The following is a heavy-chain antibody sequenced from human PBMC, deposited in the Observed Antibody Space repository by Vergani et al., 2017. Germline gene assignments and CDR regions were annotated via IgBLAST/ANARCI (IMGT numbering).Heavy chain of an antibody. V-gene: IGHV4-31*03. CDR1: GGSISSGGYY. J-gene: IGHJ4*02. D-gene: IGHD2-15*01. CDR2: IYYSGST. CDR3: ARDGTRTCSGGSCYVDN. Sequence: QLQLQESGPGLVKPSQTLSLTCTVSGGSISSGGYYWSWIRQHPGKGLEWIGYIYYSGSTYYNPSLKSRVTISVDTSKNQFSLKLSSVTAADTAVYYCARDGTRTCSGGSCYVDNWGQGTLVTVSS.